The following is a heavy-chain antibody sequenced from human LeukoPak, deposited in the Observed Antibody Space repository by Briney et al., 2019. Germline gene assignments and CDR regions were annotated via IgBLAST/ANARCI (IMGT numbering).Heavy chain of an antibody. CDR2: INGGEGP. CDR3: ARDRYFDF. Sequence: GGSLRLSCAASGFTVSSTYMSWVRQAPGKGLEWVSLINGGEGPYYSDSVKGRFTTSTDNSKNTLSLQMTSLRAEDTAMYYCARDRYFDFWGQGTLVTVSS. J-gene: IGHJ4*01. V-gene: IGHV3-53*01. CDR1: GFTVSSTY.